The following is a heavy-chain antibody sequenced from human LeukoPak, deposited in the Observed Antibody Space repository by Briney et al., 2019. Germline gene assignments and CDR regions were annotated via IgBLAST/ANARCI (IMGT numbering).Heavy chain of an antibody. Sequence: SETLSLTCTVSGGSISSYYWNWIRQPPGKGLEWIGYIYYSGSTNYNPSLKSRVTISVDTSKNQFSLKLSSVTAADTAVYYCARDHGWEYYFDYWGQGTLVTLSS. CDR2: IYYSGST. D-gene: IGHD1-26*01. V-gene: IGHV4-59*01. J-gene: IGHJ4*02. CDR1: GGSISSYY. CDR3: ARDHGWEYYFDY.